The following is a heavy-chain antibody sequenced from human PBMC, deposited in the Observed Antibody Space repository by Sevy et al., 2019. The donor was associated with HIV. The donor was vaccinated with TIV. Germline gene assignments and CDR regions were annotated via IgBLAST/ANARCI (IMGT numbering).Heavy chain of an antibody. D-gene: IGHD3-16*02. J-gene: IGHJ4*02. Sequence: GGSLRLSCAASGFTFATYWMTWVRQAPWKGLEWVAYIKQDGTDKYYVDSVKGRFTISRDNAKNSLYLHMSGLRAEDTAVYYCARALADWGSFHYSSWGRGTLVTVSS. CDR1: GFTFATYW. CDR3: ARALADWGSFHYSS. V-gene: IGHV3-7*01. CDR2: IKQDGTDK.